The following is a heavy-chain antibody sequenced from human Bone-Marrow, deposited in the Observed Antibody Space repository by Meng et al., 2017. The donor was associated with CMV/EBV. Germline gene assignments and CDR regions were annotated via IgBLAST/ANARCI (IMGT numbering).Heavy chain of an antibody. V-gene: IGHV3-30*02. Sequence: GESLKISCAASGFTVSSNYMSWVRQAPGKGLEWVAFIRYDGSNKYYADSVKGRFTISRDNSKNTLYLQMNSLRAEDTAVYYCAKMHYDSSGYYKSGYYYYYGMDVWGQGTTVTVSS. J-gene: IGHJ6*02. CDR3: AKMHYDSSGYYKSGYYYYYGMDV. CDR2: IRYDGSNK. D-gene: IGHD3-22*01. CDR1: GFTVSSNY.